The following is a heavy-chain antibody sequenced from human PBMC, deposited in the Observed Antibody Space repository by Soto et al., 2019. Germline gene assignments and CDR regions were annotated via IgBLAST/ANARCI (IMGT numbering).Heavy chain of an antibody. CDR1: GYTFTSYG. CDR3: ARDVSTPALSPDYQLLTTPNFDY. V-gene: IGHV1-18*04. CDR2: ISAYNGNT. J-gene: IGHJ4*02. D-gene: IGHD2-2*01. Sequence: GASVKVSCKASGYTFTSYGISWVRQAPGQGLEWMGWISAYNGNTNYAQKLQGRVTMTTDTSTSTAYMELRSLRSDDTAVYYCARDVSTPALSPDYQLLTTPNFDYWGQGTLVTVSS.